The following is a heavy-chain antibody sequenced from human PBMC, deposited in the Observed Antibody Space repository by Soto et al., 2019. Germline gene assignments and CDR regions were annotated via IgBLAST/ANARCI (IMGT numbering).Heavy chain of an antibody. Sequence: GGSLRLSCTASGFTFGDYAMSWFRQAPGKGLEWVGFIRSKAYGGTTEYAASVKGRFTISRDDSKSIAYLQMNSLKTEDTAVYYCTRRSSSIDYYYYYGRDVWGQGTTVTVSS. D-gene: IGHD6-6*01. CDR3: TRRSSSIDYYYYYGRDV. CDR1: GFTFGDYA. CDR2: IRSKAYGGTT. J-gene: IGHJ6*02. V-gene: IGHV3-49*03.